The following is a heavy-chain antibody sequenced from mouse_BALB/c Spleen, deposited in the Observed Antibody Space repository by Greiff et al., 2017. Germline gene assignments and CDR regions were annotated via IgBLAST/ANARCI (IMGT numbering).Heavy chain of an antibody. V-gene: IGHV1-18*01. CDR2: INPNNGGT. CDR1: GYTFTDYN. J-gene: IGHJ4*01. CDR3: ARYNYGNLGYAMDY. Sequence: VQLQQSGPELVKPGASVKIPCKASGYTFTDYNMDWVKQSHGKSLEWIGDINPNNGGTIYNQKFKGKATLTVDKSSSTAYMELRSLTSEDTAVYYCARYNYGNLGYAMDYWGQGTSVTVSS. D-gene: IGHD2-1*01.